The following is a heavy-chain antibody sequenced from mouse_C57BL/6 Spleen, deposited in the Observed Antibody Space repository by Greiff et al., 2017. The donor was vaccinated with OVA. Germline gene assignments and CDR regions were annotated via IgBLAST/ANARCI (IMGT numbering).Heavy chain of an antibody. V-gene: IGHV1-64*01. J-gene: IGHJ4*01. CDR2: IHPNSGST. CDR1: GYTFTSYW. CDR3: ARRDYYGSSYDYAMDY. D-gene: IGHD1-1*01. Sequence: QVQLKQPGAELVKPGASVKLSCKASGYTFTSYWMHWVKQRPGQGLEWIGMIHPNSGSTNYNEKFKSKATLTVDKSSSTAYMQLSSLTSEDSAVYYCARRDYYGSSYDYAMDYWGQGTSVTVSS.